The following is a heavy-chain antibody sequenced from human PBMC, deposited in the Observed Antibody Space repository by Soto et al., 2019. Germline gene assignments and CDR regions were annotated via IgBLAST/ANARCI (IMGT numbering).Heavy chain of an antibody. CDR1: GYTFTSYG. J-gene: IGHJ4*02. D-gene: IGHD3-22*01. Sequence: QVQLVQSGAEVKKPGASVKVSCKASGYTFTSYGISWVRQAPGQGLEWMGWISAYNGNTNYAQKFQVTVTMTTDTSTSTAYMELRSLRSDDTAVYYCARPYDSSVWPGHFDYWGQGTLVTVSS. V-gene: IGHV1-18*01. CDR3: ARPYDSSVWPGHFDY. CDR2: ISAYNGNT.